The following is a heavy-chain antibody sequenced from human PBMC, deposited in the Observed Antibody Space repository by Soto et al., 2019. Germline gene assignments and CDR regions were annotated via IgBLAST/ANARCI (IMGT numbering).Heavy chain of an antibody. D-gene: IGHD6-19*01. Sequence: QVQLVQSGAEVKKPGASVKVSCKASGYTFTSYAMHWVRQAPGQRLEWMGWINADNGNTKYSQKFQGRVTITRDTSASTAYMELSSLRSEDTAVYYCARGVAGPLPWFDPWGQGTLVTVSS. CDR2: INADNGNT. V-gene: IGHV1-3*01. CDR1: GYTFTSYA. J-gene: IGHJ5*02. CDR3: ARGVAGPLPWFDP.